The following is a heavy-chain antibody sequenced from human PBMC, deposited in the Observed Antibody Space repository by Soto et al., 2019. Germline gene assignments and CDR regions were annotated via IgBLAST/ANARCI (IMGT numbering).Heavy chain of an antibody. D-gene: IGHD5-18*01. V-gene: IGHV1-2*02. J-gene: IGHJ4*02. CDR3: ASHSTRYRLDF. Sequence: QVQLVQSGAEVKKPGASVKVSCKASGYSLTDYYMHWVRQAPGQGLEWLGLINPKSGNTGYAQKFQGRVTMTRVTSLSTAYMDLSSLRSDDTAVYFCASHSTRYRLDFWGQGTLVTVSS. CDR2: INPKSGNT. CDR1: GYSLTDYY.